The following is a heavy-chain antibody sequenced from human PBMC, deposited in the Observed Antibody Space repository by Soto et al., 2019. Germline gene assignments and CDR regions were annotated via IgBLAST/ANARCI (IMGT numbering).Heavy chain of an antibody. CDR3: AKDRVRGFGYYGMDV. CDR1: GFTFSSYG. Sequence: PGGSLRLSCAASGFTFSSYGMHWVRQAPGKGLERVAVISYDGSNKYYADSVKGRFTISRDNSKNTLYLQMNSLRAEDTAVYYCAKDRVRGFGYYGMDVWGQGTTVTVSS. CDR2: ISYDGSNK. V-gene: IGHV3-30*18. D-gene: IGHD3-16*01. J-gene: IGHJ6*02.